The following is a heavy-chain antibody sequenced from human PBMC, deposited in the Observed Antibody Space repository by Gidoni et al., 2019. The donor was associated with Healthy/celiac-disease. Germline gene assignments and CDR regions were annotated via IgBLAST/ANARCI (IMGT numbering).Heavy chain of an antibody. Sequence: QVQLQASGPGLVNPSETLSLTCPFSGCSISSYYWSWIRQHPGKGLEWIGYIYYSGSTNYNHSLKSRVTISVDTSKNQFSLKLSSVTAADTAVYYCARGWDYGDFDWYFDLWGRGTLVTVSS. J-gene: IGHJ2*01. CDR3: ARGWDYGDFDWYFDL. V-gene: IGHV4-59*01. CDR2: IYYSGST. CDR1: GCSISSYY. D-gene: IGHD4-17*01.